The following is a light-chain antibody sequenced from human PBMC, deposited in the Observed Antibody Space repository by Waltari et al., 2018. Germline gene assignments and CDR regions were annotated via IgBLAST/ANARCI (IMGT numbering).Light chain of an antibody. CDR2: DVN. CDR3: CSYAGSSLFVI. CDR1: SSDVGAYNF. Sequence: QSALTQPRSVSGSPGQSVIISCSGTSSDVGAYNFVSWYQQHPGKVPKIIIFDVNRRPSGVPYRFSGSKSGHTASLPISGLQTEDEADYYCCSYAGSSLFVIFGGGTKLTVL. J-gene: IGLJ2*01. V-gene: IGLV2-11*01.